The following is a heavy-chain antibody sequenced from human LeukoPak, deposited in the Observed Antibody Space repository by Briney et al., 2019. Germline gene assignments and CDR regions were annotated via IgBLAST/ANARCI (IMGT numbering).Heavy chain of an antibody. Sequence: TSETLSLTCTVSGGSFSSTNYYWGWIRRPPGKGLEWIGSIFYSGSTYYNPSLKSRVTISVDTSKNHISLRMSSVTAADTAVYYCARQAPGYSYGYVYWGQGTLVTVSS. CDR2: IFYSGST. V-gene: IGHV4-39*01. CDR1: GGSFSSTNYY. CDR3: ARQAPGYSYGYVY. J-gene: IGHJ4*02. D-gene: IGHD5-18*01.